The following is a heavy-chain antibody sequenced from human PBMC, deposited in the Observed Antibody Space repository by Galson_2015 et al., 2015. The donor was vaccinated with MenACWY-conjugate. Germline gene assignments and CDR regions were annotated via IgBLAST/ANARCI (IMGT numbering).Heavy chain of an antibody. CDR3: ARYCSSNSCSHGGGGMDV. CDR2: IYDDGRT. Sequence: SLRLSCAASELTVSSNYITWVRQAPGKGLEWVSAIYDDGRTNYADSVKGRFTISRDNSKNKVYLQMDSLRAEDTAAYYCARYCSSNSCSHGGGGMDVWGQGTTVTVSS. CDR1: ELTVSSNY. V-gene: IGHV3-53*01. D-gene: IGHD2-2*01. J-gene: IGHJ6*02.